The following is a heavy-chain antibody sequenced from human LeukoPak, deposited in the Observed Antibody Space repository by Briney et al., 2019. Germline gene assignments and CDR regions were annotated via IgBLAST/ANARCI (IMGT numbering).Heavy chain of an antibody. D-gene: IGHD3-3*01. J-gene: IGHJ4*02. CDR3: ARQARSLETRIPYFDY. V-gene: IGHV3-21*01. Sequence: GGSLRLSCAASGFTFSTYSMNWVRQAPGKGLEWVSSIDSSSDYIYYADSVKGRFTISRDNAKNSLYLQMNSLRAEDTAVYYCARQARSLETRIPYFDYWGQGTLVTVSS. CDR1: GFTFSTYS. CDR2: IDSSSDYI.